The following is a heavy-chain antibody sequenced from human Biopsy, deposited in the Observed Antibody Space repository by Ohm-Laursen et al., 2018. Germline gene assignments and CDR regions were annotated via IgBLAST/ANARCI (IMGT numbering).Heavy chain of an antibody. V-gene: IGHV3-72*01. CDR3: ARMFAGPGPCGGGTCFPGDDY. CDR1: GFTFSDHY. Sequence: GSLRLSCSASGFTFSDHYMEWVRQAPGKGLEWVGRSRNKANSYTTEYAASVKGRFTISRDESETSMYLQMSGLKTEDTAVYYCARMFAGPGPCGGGTCFPGDDYWGQGTLVTVSS. CDR2: SRNKANSYTT. D-gene: IGHD2-15*01. J-gene: IGHJ4*02.